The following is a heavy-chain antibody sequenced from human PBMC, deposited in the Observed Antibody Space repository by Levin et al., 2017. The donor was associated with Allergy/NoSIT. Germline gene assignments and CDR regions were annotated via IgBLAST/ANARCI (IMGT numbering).Heavy chain of an antibody. Sequence: PGGSLRLSCAASGFTFSTHAMNWVRQAPGKGLEWVSGISGSGGRTYYADSVKGRFTISRDNSKNTLFLQMNSLRAEDTAVYYCAKDRWTNEVTYFDNWGQGTLVTVSS. CDR3: AKDRWTNEVTYFDN. J-gene: IGHJ4*02. D-gene: IGHD4-11*01. V-gene: IGHV3-23*01. CDR1: GFTFSTHA. CDR2: ISGSGGRT.